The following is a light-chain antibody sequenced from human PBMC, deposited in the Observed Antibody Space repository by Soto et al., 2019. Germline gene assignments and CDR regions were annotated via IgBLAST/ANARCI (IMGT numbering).Light chain of an antibody. CDR1: QDISNY. V-gene: IGKV1-33*01. Sequence: DIQMTQSPSSLSASVGDRVTITCQASQDISNYLNWYQQKPGKAPKLLIYDASNLETGVPSRFSGSGAGTDFTFTNSSLQPEDIATYYCQQYDNLPFTLGPGTKVDIK. CDR2: DAS. J-gene: IGKJ3*01. CDR3: QQYDNLPFT.